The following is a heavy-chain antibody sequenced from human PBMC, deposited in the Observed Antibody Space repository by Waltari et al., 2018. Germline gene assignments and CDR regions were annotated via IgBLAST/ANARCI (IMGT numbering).Heavy chain of an antibody. CDR2: ITGSGGTK. J-gene: IGHJ4*02. V-gene: IGHV3-23*01. CDR3: ARGGYSSHFDY. CDR1: EFMFSIYP. Sequence: EVQLLESGGGLVQPGGSLRLSCAASEFMFSIYPMTWFRQAPGRGLEWVSTITGSGGTKYYADSVKGRFTISRDNSQNTLYLQMNSLTVDETAVYFCARGGYSSHFDYWGQGTLVTVSS. D-gene: IGHD6-13*01.